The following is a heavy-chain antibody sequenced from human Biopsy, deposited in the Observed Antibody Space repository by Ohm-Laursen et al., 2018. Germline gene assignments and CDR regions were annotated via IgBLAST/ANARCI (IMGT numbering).Heavy chain of an antibody. CDR2: IPYTGGI. CDR3: ARMPHFDY. V-gene: IGHV4-59*01. D-gene: IGHD2-2*01. CDR1: GGSISGYH. Sequence: GTLSLTCPVSGGSISGYHWSWTRKSPGKGLEWLAYIPYTGGITSNPSLNGRATMSLDTSKNQFSLRLIYVTAADTAVYYCARMPHFDYWGQGILVTVSS. J-gene: IGHJ4*02.